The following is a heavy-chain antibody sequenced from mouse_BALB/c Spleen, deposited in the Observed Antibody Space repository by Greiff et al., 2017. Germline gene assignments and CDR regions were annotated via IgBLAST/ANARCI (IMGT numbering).Heavy chain of an antibody. CDR2: ISYDGST. D-gene: IGHD2-14*01. V-gene: IGHV3-6*02. CDR3: AREGVRRAGYYAMDY. Sequence: EVQRVESGPGLVKPSQSLSLTCSVTGYSITSGYYWNWLRQFPGNKLEWMGYISYDGSTYYNPSLKNRISITRDTSKNQFFLKLNSVTTEDTATYYCAREGVRRAGYYAMDYWGQGTSVTVSS. J-gene: IGHJ4*01. CDR1: GYSITSGYY.